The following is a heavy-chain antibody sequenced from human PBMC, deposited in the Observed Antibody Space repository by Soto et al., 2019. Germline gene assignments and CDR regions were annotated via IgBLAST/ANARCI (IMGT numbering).Heavy chain of an antibody. V-gene: IGHV3-48*02. CDR1: GFSFSDYS. CDR2: ISRSGSLN. J-gene: IGHJ6*02. Sequence: GESLKISCAASGFSFSDYSMNWVRQAPGKGLEWLSYISRSGSLNYYADSVKGRFTISRDNAKNSLYLEMNSVRDEDTAMYYCARDLEYSSSWYYYYGLDVWGHGTTVTV. D-gene: IGHD6-6*01. CDR3: ARDLEYSSSWYYYYGLDV.